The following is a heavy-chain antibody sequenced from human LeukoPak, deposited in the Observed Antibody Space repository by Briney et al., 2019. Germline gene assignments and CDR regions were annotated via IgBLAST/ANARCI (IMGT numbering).Heavy chain of an antibody. V-gene: IGHV3-21*04. J-gene: IGHJ6*03. CDR1: GFTFSNYS. CDR3: ARDRHTAMVYYYYYMDV. Sequence: GWSLRLSCAGSGFTFSNYSINWVRQAPGKGLEWVSSISPSSYYIYYADSVRGRFTISRDNARNSLYLQMNSLRDEDTAVYYCARDRHTAMVYYYYYMDVWGTGTTVTVSS. CDR2: ISPSSYYI. D-gene: IGHD5-18*01.